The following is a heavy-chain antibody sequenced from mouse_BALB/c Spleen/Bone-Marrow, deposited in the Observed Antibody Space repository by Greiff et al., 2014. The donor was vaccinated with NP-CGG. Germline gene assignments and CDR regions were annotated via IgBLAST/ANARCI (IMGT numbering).Heavy chain of an antibody. V-gene: IGHV1-39*01. D-gene: IGHD2-3*01. J-gene: IGHJ3*01. Sequence: VQLKESGPELEKPGASVKMSCKASGYSFTDYNMNWVKQSNGKSLEWIGNIDPSYGGTTYNQKFKGKATLTVDKSSSTVHMQLKSLTSEDSAVYYCARGHDGYRTWFAYWGQGTLVTVSA. CDR1: GYSFTDYN. CDR2: IDPSYGGT. CDR3: ARGHDGYRTWFAY.